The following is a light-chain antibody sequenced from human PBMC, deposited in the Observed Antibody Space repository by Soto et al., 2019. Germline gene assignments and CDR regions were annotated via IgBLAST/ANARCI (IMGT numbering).Light chain of an antibody. CDR3: SSYTSSSARIL. J-gene: IGLJ2*01. CDR1: SSDVGGYNH. V-gene: IGLV2-14*01. CDR2: DVN. Sequence: SVLTQPASVSGSPGQSITISCTGTSSDVGGYNHVSWYQQLPGKAPKVMIYDVNKRPSGVSNRFSGSKSGDTASLTISGLQAEDEAEYYCSSYTSSSARILFGGGTQLTVL.